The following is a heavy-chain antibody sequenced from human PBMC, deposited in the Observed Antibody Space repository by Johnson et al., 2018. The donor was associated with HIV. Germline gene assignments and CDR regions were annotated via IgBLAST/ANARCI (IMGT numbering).Heavy chain of an antibody. Sequence: QVQLVESGGGLVQPGGSLRLSCAASGFTVSSNYMSWIRQAPGKGLEWVSYISSSGSTIYYADSVKGRFTISRDNAKNSLYLQMNSLRAEDTAVYYCANLYTYGSGAFDIWGQGTMVTVSS. D-gene: IGHD5-18*01. CDR2: ISSSGSTI. CDR3: ANLYTYGSGAFDI. J-gene: IGHJ3*02. V-gene: IGHV3-11*01. CDR1: GFTVSSNY.